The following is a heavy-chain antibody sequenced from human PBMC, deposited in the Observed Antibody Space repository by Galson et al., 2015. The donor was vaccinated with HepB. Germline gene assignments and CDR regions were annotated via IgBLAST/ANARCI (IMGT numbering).Heavy chain of an antibody. CDR3: AKDPTRGYSYGFDY. J-gene: IGHJ4*02. V-gene: IGHV3-30*18. Sequence: SLRLSCAASGFTFSSYGMHWVRQAPGKGLEWVAVISYDGSNKYYADSVKGRFTISRDNSKNTLYLQMNSLRAEDTAVYYCAKDPTRGYSYGFDYWGQGTLVTVSS. CDR1: GFTFSSYG. D-gene: IGHD5-18*01. CDR2: ISYDGSNK.